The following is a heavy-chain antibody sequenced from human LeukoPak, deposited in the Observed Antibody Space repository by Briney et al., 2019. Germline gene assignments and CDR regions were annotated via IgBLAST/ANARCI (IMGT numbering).Heavy chain of an antibody. CDR3: AKAPSPNPREDFDY. J-gene: IGHJ4*02. CDR1: GFTFSSYA. V-gene: IGHV3-23*01. CDR2: ISTNAGTT. Sequence: GGSLRLSCAASGFTFSSYALHWVRQSPGKGLEWVSGISTNAGTTYYTDSVKGRFTISRDNSKNTLYLQMNSLRAEDTAVYYCAKAPSPNPREDFDYWGQGTLVTVSS.